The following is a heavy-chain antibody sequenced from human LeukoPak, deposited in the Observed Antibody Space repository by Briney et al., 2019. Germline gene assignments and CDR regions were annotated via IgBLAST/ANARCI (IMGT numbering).Heavy chain of an antibody. J-gene: IGHJ5*02. V-gene: IGHV3-11*04. CDR3: ARGITSTTITIFGVVQAFDP. CDR2: ISSSGSTI. Sequence: GGSLRLSCATSGFTFSDYYMSWIRQAPGKGLEWVSYISSSGSTIYYADSVKGRFTISRDNAKNSLYLQMNSLRAEDTAVYYCARGITSTTITIFGVVQAFDPWGQGTLVTVSS. D-gene: IGHD3-3*01. CDR1: GFTFSDYY.